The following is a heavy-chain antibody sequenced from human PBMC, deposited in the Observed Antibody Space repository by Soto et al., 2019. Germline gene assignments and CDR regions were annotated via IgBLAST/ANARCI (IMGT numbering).Heavy chain of an antibody. V-gene: IGHV4-39*01. D-gene: IGHD6-13*01. CDR3: ARRQSSSWYGL. J-gene: IGHJ4*02. Sequence: SENLSIPCTVSGGCISSSSYSWGWIRQPPGKGLEWIGSIYYSGSTYYNPSLKSRVTISVDTSKNQFSLKLSSVTAADTAVYYCARRQSSSWYGLWGQGTLVT. CDR2: IYYSGST. CDR1: GGCISSSSYS.